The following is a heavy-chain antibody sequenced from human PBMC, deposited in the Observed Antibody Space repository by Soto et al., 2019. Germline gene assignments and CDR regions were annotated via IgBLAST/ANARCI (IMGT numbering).Heavy chain of an antibody. CDR3: ARHGFGPLHGLVDV. CDR1: GDSLTNYY. CDR2: IMYSGYS. Sequence: QVQLQESGPGLVKPSETLSLTCTVSGDSLTNYYCSWFRQPPGKGLEWIGYIMYSGYSAYNLSLKXXVXRSMDTSKTQFSLMLESVTATDTAVYYCARHGFGPLHGLVDVWGQGTTVIVSS. V-gene: IGHV4-59*08. D-gene: IGHD3-10*01. J-gene: IGHJ6*02.